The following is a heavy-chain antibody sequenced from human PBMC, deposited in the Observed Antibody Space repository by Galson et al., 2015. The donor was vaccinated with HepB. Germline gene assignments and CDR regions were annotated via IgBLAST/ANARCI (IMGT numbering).Heavy chain of an antibody. Sequence: SLRLSCAASGFIVTRKYMSWVRQAPGKGLEWVPSIYWGDRTDYGDSVKDRFTISRDISTNTLYLQMNSLRVDDTALYYCATEGGSSTWYRYWGQGTLVTVSS. CDR2: IYWGDRT. CDR3: ATEGGSSTWYRY. V-gene: IGHV3-66*01. CDR1: GFIVTRKY. D-gene: IGHD2-15*01. J-gene: IGHJ1*01.